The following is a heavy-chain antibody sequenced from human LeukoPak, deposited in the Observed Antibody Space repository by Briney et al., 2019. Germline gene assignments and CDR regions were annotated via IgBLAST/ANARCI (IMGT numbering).Heavy chain of an antibody. V-gene: IGHV1-69*13. CDR3: ARSRVIEQLVPRTYCWFDP. CDR2: IIPIFGTA. Sequence: ASVKVSCKASGGTFSSYAISWVRQAPGQGLEWMGGIIPIFGTANYAQKFQGRVTITADESTSTAYMELSSLRSEDTAVYYCARSRVIEQLVPRTYCWFDPWGQGTLVTVSS. D-gene: IGHD6-13*01. CDR1: GGTFSSYA. J-gene: IGHJ5*02.